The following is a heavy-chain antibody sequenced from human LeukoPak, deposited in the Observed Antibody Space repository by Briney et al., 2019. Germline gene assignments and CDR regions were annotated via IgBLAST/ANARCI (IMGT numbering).Heavy chain of an antibody. D-gene: IGHD3-3*01. CDR2: INPNSGGT. CDR1: GYTFTGYY. J-gene: IGHJ3*02. CDR3: ARSNAPFTIFGAEVAFDI. V-gene: IGHV1-2*02. Sequence: ASVKVSCKASGYTFTGYYMYWVRQAPGQGLEWMGWINPNSGGTNYAQQFQGRVTMTGDTSISTAYMELSRLRSDDTAVYYCARSNAPFTIFGAEVAFDIWGQGTMVTVSS.